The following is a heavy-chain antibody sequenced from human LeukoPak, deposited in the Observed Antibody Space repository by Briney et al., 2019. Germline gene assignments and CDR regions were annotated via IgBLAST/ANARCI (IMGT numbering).Heavy chain of an antibody. D-gene: IGHD2-15*01. CDR2: ISAYNGNT. V-gene: IGHV1-18*01. J-gene: IGHJ4*02. CDR3: ARDVSSRYCSGGSCYSGY. Sequence: ASVKVSCKASGYTFTSYGISWVRQAPGQGLEWMGWISAYNGNTNYAQKLQGRVTMTTDTSTSTAYMELRSLRSDDTAVYYCARDVSSRYCSGGSCYSGYWGQGTLVTVSS. CDR1: GYTFTSYG.